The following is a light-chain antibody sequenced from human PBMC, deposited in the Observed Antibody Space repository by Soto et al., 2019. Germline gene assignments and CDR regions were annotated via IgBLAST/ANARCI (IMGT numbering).Light chain of an antibody. Sequence: QSVLTQPPSVSGPPPQRVTIPCPRSRSNLGAGYAVHWYQQLPGTAPKLLIYDNTNRPSGVPDRFSASESGTSASLAITGLQSEDEADYYCQSYDTSLSASVFGGGTKLTVL. CDR1: RSNLGAGYA. CDR2: DNT. J-gene: IGLJ2*01. V-gene: IGLV1-40*01. CDR3: QSYDTSLSASV.